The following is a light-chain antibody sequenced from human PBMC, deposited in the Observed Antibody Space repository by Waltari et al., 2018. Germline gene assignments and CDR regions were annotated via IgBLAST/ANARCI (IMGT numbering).Light chain of an antibody. V-gene: IGKV3-20*01. CDR2: AGS. CDR1: QSVSSTY. CDR3: QQYGRSPPVT. Sequence: EIVMTQSPVSLSLSPGDRATLSCRASQSVSSTYLAWYQQKPGQAPRLLIYAGSGRATGVPHSFSGSGSGTDFTLTISRLEPEDSAVYYCQQYGRSPPVTFGPGTKVDIK. J-gene: IGKJ3*01.